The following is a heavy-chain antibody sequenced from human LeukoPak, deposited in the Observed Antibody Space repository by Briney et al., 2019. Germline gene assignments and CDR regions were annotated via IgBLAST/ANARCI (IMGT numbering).Heavy chain of an antibody. CDR1: GFTFRSYS. CDR3: ARRAYGDDSFDY. J-gene: IGHJ4*02. V-gene: IGHV3-48*02. CDR2: ITSGSSPI. Sequence: RGSLRLSCAASGFTFRSYSMNWVRQAPGKGLEWVSYITSGSSPIYYADSVKGRFTISRDNAKNSLYLQMNSLRDEDTAVYYCARRAYGDDSFDYWGQGTLVTVSS. D-gene: IGHD4-17*01.